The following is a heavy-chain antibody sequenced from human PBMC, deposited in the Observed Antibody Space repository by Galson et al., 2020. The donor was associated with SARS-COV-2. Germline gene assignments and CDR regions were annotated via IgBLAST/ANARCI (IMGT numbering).Heavy chain of an antibody. D-gene: IGHD3-10*01. Sequence: ASVQVSCKASGYTFTSYAMNWVRQAPGHGLEWMGWINTNTGNPTYAQGFTGRFVFSLDTSVSTAYLQISSLKAEDTAVYYCARAQGGTMVTYYYYGMDVWGQGTTVTVSS. J-gene: IGHJ6*02. CDR1: GYTFTSYA. CDR3: ARAQGGTMVTYYYYGMDV. V-gene: IGHV7-4-1*02. CDR2: INTNTGNP.